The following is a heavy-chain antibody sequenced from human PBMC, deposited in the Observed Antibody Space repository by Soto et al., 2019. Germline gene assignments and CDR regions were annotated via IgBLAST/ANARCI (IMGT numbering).Heavy chain of an antibody. CDR1: GGSFSGYY. CDR3: ARDGSSSSMDV. D-gene: IGHD2-15*01. Sequence: PSETLSLTCAVYGGSFSGYYWSWIRQPPGKGLEWIGYIYHSGSTNYNPSLKSRVTISVDTSKNQFSLKLSSVTAADTAVYYCARDGSSSSMDVWGQGTTVTVSS. V-gene: IGHV4-34*09. CDR2: IYHSGST. J-gene: IGHJ6*02.